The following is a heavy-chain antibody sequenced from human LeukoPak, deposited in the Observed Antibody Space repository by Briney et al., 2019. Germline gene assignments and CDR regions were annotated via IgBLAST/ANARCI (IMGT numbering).Heavy chain of an antibody. CDR3: ARDRRPITMVRGVHNWFDP. V-gene: IGHV1-46*01. Sequence: ASVKVSCKASGYTFTSYYMHWVRQAPGQGLEWMGIINPSGGSTSYAQKFQGRVTMTRDTSTSTVYMELSSLRSDDTAVYYCARDRRPITMVRGVHNWFDPWGQGTLVTVSS. D-gene: IGHD3-10*01. J-gene: IGHJ5*02. CDR2: INPSGGST. CDR1: GYTFTSYY.